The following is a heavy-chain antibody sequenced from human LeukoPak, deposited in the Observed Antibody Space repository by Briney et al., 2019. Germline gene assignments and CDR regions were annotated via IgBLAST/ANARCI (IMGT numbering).Heavy chain of an antibody. CDR3: ASISGSYNPRNY. D-gene: IGHD1-26*01. J-gene: IGHJ4*02. CDR2: IIPIFGTA. Sequence: ASVKVSCNASGGTFSSYAISWVRQAPGQGLEWMGGIIPIFGTANYAQKFQGSVSITADKSKCTACMELSSLRSEDTAVYYCASISGSYNPRNYWGQGTLVTVSS. CDR1: GGTFSSYA. V-gene: IGHV1-69*06.